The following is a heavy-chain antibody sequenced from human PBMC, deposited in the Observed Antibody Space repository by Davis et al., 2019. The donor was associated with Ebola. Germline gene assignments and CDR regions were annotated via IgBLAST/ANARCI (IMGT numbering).Heavy chain of an antibody. Sequence: SETLSLTCTVSGGSISSGGYYWSWIRQHPGKGLEWIGYIYYSGSTYYNPSLKSRVTISVDKSKNQFSLKLSSVTAADTAVYYCARGVGLGELLYWYFDLWGRGTLVTVSS. D-gene: IGHD3-10*01. CDR2: IYYSGST. V-gene: IGHV4-31*03. CDR1: GGSISSGGYY. CDR3: ARGVGLGELLYWYFDL. J-gene: IGHJ2*01.